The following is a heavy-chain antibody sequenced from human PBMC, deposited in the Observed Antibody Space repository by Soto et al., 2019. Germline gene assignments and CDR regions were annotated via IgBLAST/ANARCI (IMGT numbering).Heavy chain of an antibody. CDR3: ARQRSYYYGSGRDFDY. J-gene: IGHJ4*02. V-gene: IGHV4-59*08. Sequence: PSETLSLTCTVSGGSINNYYWSWIRQPPGKGLEWIGYIYYSGSTNYNPSLKSRVTISVDTSKNQFSLKLSSVTAADTAVYYCARQRSYYYGSGRDFDYWGQGTLVTVSS. D-gene: IGHD3-10*01. CDR2: IYYSGST. CDR1: GGSINNYY.